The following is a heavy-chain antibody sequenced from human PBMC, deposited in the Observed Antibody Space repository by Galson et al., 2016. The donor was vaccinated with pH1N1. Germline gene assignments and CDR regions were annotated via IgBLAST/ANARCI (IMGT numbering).Heavy chain of an antibody. V-gene: IGHV1-8*01. CDR2: MNPNNDNT. CDR1: GYTFTDYD. CDR3: ARGGYCSGGSCYDVFDY. J-gene: IGHJ4*02. D-gene: IGHD2-15*01. Sequence: SVKVSCKASGYTFTDYDINWVRQGTGQGLEWMGWMNPNNDNTGYAQKFKGRVTMTRNNSISTAYMELSSLGSEDTAVYYCARGGYCSGGSCYDVFDYWGQGTLVTVS.